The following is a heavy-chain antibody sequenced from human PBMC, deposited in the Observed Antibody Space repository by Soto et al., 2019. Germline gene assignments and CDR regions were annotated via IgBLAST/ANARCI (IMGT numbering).Heavy chain of an antibody. Sequence: QVQLVESGGGVVQPGRSLRLSCTASGFSVSTHVIHWVRQAPGKGLEWVAVLWYDGSRDYYAESVKGRFTISRDNSKNTMYLQMNSLRAEDTAVYYCARVPRYDTGYFDYWGQGTLATVSS. CDR3: ARVPRYDTGYFDY. V-gene: IGHV3-33*01. CDR2: LWYDGSRD. D-gene: IGHD3-22*01. CDR1: GFSVSTHV. J-gene: IGHJ4*02.